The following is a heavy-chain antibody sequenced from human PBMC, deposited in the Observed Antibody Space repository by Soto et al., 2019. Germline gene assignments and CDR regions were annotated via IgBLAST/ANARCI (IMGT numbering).Heavy chain of an antibody. CDR3: ARDGRGYSYGYNG. V-gene: IGHV4-31*03. Sequence: SETLSLTCTVSGGSISSGGYYWSWIRQHPGKGLEWIGYIYYSGSTYYNPSLKSRVTISVDTSKNQFSLKLSSVTAADTAVYYCARDGRGYSYGYNGWGQGTLVTVSS. J-gene: IGHJ4*02. CDR2: IYYSGST. CDR1: GGSISSGGYY. D-gene: IGHD5-18*01.